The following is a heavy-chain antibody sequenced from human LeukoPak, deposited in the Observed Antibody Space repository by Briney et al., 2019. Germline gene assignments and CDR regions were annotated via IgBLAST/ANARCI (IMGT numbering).Heavy chain of an antibody. CDR2: INPSGGST. J-gene: IGHJ3*02. D-gene: IGHD6-13*01. CDR3: ARVLGAAAPASAFDI. CDR1: GYTFTSYY. V-gene: IGHV1-46*01. Sequence: ASVKVSCKASGYTFTSYYMHWVRQAPGQGLEWMGIINPSGGSTSYAQKFQGRVTMTRDTSTSTVYMELSSLRSEDTAVYYCARVLGAAAPASAFDIWGQGAMVTVSS.